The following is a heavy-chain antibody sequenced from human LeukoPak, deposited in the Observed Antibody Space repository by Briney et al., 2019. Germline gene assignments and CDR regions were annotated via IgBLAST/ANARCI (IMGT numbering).Heavy chain of an antibody. V-gene: IGHV3-30-3*01. J-gene: IGHJ4*02. Sequence: GRSLRLSCAASGFTFRSYAMHWVRQAPGKGLEWVAVISYDGSNKYYADSVKGRFTISRDNSKNTLYLQMNSLRAEDTAVYYCASAYSSYFDYWGQGTLVTVSS. CDR3: ASAYSSYFDY. CDR2: ISYDGSNK. CDR1: GFTFRSYA. D-gene: IGHD6-19*01.